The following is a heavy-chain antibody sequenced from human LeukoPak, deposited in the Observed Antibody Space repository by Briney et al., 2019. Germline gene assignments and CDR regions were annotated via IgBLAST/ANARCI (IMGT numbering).Heavy chain of an antibody. Sequence: SETLSFTCAVYGGSFIGYYWSRIRQPQGKGLEWIGEINHSGSTNYNPSLKSRVTISVDTSKNRFSLKLSSVTAADTAVYYCAREVVLSSHPFFYYYYYMDVWGKGTTVTVSS. J-gene: IGHJ6*03. CDR3: AREVVLSSHPFFYYYYYMDV. D-gene: IGHD2-8*01. CDR2: INHSGST. V-gene: IGHV4-34*01. CDR1: GGSFIGYY.